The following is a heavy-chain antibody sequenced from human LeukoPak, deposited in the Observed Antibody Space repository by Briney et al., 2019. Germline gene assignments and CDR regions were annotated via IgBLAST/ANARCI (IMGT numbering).Heavy chain of an antibody. J-gene: IGHJ5*02. Sequence: GASVKVSCKASGYTFICYYMHWVRQAPGQGLEWMGIISPSGGSSSYAQKFQGRVTMTRDTSTSTVYMELNSLRSEDTAVYYCARGADSGSFRGWFDPWGQGTLVTVSS. D-gene: IGHD1-26*01. V-gene: IGHV1-46*01. CDR3: ARGADSGSFRGWFDP. CDR1: GYTFICYY. CDR2: ISPSGGSS.